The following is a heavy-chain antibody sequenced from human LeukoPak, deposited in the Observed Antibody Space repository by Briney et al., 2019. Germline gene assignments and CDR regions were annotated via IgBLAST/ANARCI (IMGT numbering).Heavy chain of an antibody. CDR3: ARTGSSRDADDAFDI. J-gene: IGHJ3*02. Sequence: SETLSLTCTVSGGSISSSSYYWGWIRQPPGKGLEWIGSIYYSGSTYYNPSLKSRVTISVDTSKNQFSLKLSSVTAADTAVYYCARTGSSRDADDAFDIWGQGTMVTVSS. CDR2: IYYSGST. D-gene: IGHD6-13*01. V-gene: IGHV4-39*01. CDR1: GGSISSSSYY.